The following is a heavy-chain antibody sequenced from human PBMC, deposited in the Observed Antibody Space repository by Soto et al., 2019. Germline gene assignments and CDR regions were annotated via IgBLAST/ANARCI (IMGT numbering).Heavy chain of an antibody. CDR2: ISGSGGST. J-gene: IGHJ4*02. CDR3: VDGSGSYYSARFDY. V-gene: IGHV3-23*01. D-gene: IGHD3-10*01. CDR1: GFTFSIYA. Sequence: QPGGSLRLSCAASGFTFSIYAMSWVRQAPGKGLEWVSAISGSGGSTYYADSVKGRFTISRDNSKNTLYLQMNSLRAEDTAVYYCVDGSGSYYSARFDYWGQGTLVTVSS.